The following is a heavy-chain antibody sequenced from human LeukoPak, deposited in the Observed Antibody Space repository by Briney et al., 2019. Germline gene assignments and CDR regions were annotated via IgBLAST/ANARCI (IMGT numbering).Heavy chain of an antibody. CDR2: IYDTGAT. D-gene: IGHD1-26*01. V-gene: IGHV4-4*08. Sequence: SETLCLTCTASGVSISSDYWSWIRQPPGKGLEWIGCIYDTGATNFNPSLKSRVTISLDTSKNQFSLKLSSVTAADTAVYYCASGSYRRYWYFDLWGRGTLVTVSS. J-gene: IGHJ2*01. CDR3: ASGSYRRYWYFDL. CDR1: GVSISSDY.